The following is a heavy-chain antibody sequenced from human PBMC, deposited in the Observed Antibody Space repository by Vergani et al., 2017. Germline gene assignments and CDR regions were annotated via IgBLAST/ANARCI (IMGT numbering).Heavy chain of an antibody. J-gene: IGHJ4*02. Sequence: QVQLVESGGGVVQPGGSLRLSCAASGFTFTNYGMHWVRQAPGKGLEWVAFTRYDGIVEYYGDSVRGRFTISRDNSKNTLYLQMNRLRPEDTAVYYCATAGAAXCRGASCYDLFEYWGQGTLVTVAS. CDR2: TRYDGIVE. V-gene: IGHV3-30*02. CDR1: GFTFTNYG. D-gene: IGHD2-15*01. CDR3: ATAGAAXCRGASCYDLFEY.